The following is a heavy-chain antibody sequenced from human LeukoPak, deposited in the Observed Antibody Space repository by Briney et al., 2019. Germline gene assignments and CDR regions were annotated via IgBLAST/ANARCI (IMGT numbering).Heavy chain of an antibody. CDR1: GYTFTSYG. CDR2: ISVYNGNT. CDR3: ARDPKTSDYYYGMDV. V-gene: IGHV1-18*01. J-gene: IGHJ6*02. Sequence: GASVKVSCKASGYTFTSYGISWVRQAPGQGLEWMGWISVYNGNTNYAQKLQGRVTMTTDTSTSTAYMELRSLRSDDTAVYYCARDPKTSDYYYGMDVWGQGTTVTVSS.